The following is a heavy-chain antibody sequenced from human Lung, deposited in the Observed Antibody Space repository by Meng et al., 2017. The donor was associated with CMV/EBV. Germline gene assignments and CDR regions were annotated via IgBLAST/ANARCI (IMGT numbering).Heavy chain of an antibody. CDR1: GGSINSRDYY. V-gene: IGHV4-31*03. Sequence: SXTXSLXCSVSGGSINSRDYYWSWVRQYPGRGLEWVGHIYYSGATYYTPSLRSRLIISLDTSKNQFSLRLSSVTAADTAVYFCARVLYYYGSASNFDHWGQGNXVTVSS. D-gene: IGHD3-10*01. J-gene: IGHJ4*02. CDR2: IYYSGAT. CDR3: ARVLYYYGSASNFDH.